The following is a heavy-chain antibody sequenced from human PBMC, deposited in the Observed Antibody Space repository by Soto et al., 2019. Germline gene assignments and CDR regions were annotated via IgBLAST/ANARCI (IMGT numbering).Heavy chain of an antibody. V-gene: IGHV4-30-4*01. D-gene: IGHD3-3*01. CDR2: INYSGST. J-gene: IGHJ6*02. CDR1: GDSISSGNYY. Sequence: PSETLSLTCTLSGDSISSGNYYWGWIRHSPGKGLEWIAYINYSGSTYWNQSLRGRITMSVDTWKNQFSLKLRSVTAADAAVYYCARDGSHTIFGVVIIPDYYYYYGMDVWGQGTTVTVSS. CDR3: ARDGSHTIFGVVIIPDYYYYYGMDV.